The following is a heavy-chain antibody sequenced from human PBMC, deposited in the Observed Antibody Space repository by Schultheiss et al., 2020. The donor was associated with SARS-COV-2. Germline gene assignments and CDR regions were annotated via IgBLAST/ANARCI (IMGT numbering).Heavy chain of an antibody. J-gene: IGHJ6*02. V-gene: IGHV4-59*01. Sequence: SETLSLTCTVSGGSISSYYWGWIRQPPGKGLEWIGYIYYTGSTYYNPSLKSRVTISVDTSKNQFSLKLSSVTAADTAVYYCARVGYSYGLDYYYYGMDVWGQGTTVTVSS. CDR2: IYYTGST. CDR3: ARVGYSYGLDYYYYGMDV. D-gene: IGHD5-18*01. CDR1: GGSISSYY.